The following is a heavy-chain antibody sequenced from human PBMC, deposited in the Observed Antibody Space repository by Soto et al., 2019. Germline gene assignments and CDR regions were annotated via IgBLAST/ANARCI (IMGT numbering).Heavy chain of an antibody. D-gene: IGHD6-19*01. CDR1: GFTFSNFW. J-gene: IGHJ4*02. CDR3: PLSPRGSPYFDF. V-gene: IGHV5-51*01. Sequence: PGESLKIFCQCPGFTFSNFWIGWVRQLPGQGLEWMGIIYPGDHETRYSPSFLGQVTISAEKSINTAYPQWSSLEASGSACYFCPLSPRGSPYFDFWGQGALVTVSS. CDR2: IYPGDHET.